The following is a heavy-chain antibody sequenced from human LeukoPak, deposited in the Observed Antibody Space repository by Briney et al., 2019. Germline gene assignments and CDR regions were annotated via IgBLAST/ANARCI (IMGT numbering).Heavy chain of an antibody. CDR2: IYSGGTT. V-gene: IGHV3-53*01. CDR3: ARVAYGDHQYFHH. D-gene: IGHD4-17*01. J-gene: IGHJ1*01. CDR1: GFTVSSTY. Sequence: GGSLTLSCAASGFTVSSTYMHWVRQAPGKGLEWVSVIYSGGTTYYADSVKGRFAISRDHSKNTLYLQMSSLRAEDTAVYYCARVAYGDHQYFHHWGQGTLVTVSS.